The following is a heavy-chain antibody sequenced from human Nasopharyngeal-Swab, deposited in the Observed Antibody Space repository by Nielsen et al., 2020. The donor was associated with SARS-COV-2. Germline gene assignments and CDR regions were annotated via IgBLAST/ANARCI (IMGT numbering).Heavy chain of an antibody. D-gene: IGHD5-12*01. V-gene: IGHV3-21*01. CDR2: ISSYSSDI. CDR1: GFLFSSYG. J-gene: IGHJ3*02. CDR3: AREGVDSASDYSEPFDI. Sequence: GESPKISCAASGFLFSSYGMNWVRQAPGKGLEWVSSISSYSSDINYADSLKGRFIISRDNAKNSLYLQMNSLRAEDTAVYYCAREGVDSASDYSEPFDIWGQGTMVTVSS.